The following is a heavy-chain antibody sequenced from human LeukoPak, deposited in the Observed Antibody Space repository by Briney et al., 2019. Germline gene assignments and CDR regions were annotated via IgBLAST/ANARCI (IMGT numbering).Heavy chain of an antibody. CDR3: ARSTYYYDSSGYYSPYYYYYMDV. V-gene: IGHV1-69*05. D-gene: IGHD3-22*01. CDR1: GGTFSSYA. CDR2: IIPIFGTA. Sequence: SVKVSCKASGGTFSSYAISWVRQAPGQGLEWMGGIIPIFGTANYAQKFQGRVTITTDESTSTAYMELSSLRSEDTAVYYCARSTYYYDSSGYYSPYYYYYMDVWGKGTTVTVSS. J-gene: IGHJ6*03.